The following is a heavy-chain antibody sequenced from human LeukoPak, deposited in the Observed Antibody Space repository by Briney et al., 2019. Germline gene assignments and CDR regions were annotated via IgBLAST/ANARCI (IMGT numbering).Heavy chain of an antibody. CDR3: ARGRRIVGTVPPDY. D-gene: IGHD1-26*01. V-gene: IGHV4-39*01. J-gene: IGHJ4*02. Sequence: RTSETLSLTCTVFGGSISSSSYYWGWIRQPPGKGLEWIGSIYYSGSTYYNPSLKSRVTISVDTSKNQFSLKLSSVTAADTAVYYCARGRRIVGTVPPDYWGQGTLVTVSS. CDR1: GGSISSSSYY. CDR2: IYYSGST.